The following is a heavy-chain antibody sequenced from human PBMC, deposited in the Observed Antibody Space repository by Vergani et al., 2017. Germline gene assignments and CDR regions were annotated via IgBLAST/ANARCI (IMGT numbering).Heavy chain of an antibody. V-gene: IGHV3-64D*06. CDR3: VREGIAVAGPNFDY. J-gene: IGHJ4*02. D-gene: IGHD6-19*01. Sequence: EVQLLESGGGLVQPGGSLRLSCAASGFTFSSYAMSWVRQAPGKGLEYVSAISSNGGSTYYADSVKGRFTISRDNSKNTLYLQMSSLRAEDTAVYYCVREGIAVAGPNFDYWGQGTLVTVSS. CDR1: GFTFSSYA. CDR2: ISSNGGST.